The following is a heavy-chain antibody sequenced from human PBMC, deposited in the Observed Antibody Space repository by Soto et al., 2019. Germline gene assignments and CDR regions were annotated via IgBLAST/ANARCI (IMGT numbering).Heavy chain of an antibody. CDR3: ARSYNWNYPYFDY. D-gene: IGHD1-7*01. J-gene: IGHJ4*02. CDR1: GGSISSGGYY. V-gene: IGHV4-31*03. Sequence: TLSLTCTVSGGSISSGGYYWSWIRQHPGKGLEWIGYIYYSGSTYYNPSLKSRVIISVDTSKNQISLKLSSVTAADTAVYYCARSYNWNYPYFDYWGQGTLVTVSS. CDR2: IYYSGST.